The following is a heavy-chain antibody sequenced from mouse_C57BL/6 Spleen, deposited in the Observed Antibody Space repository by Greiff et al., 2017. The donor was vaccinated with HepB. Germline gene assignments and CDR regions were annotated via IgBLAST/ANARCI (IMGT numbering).Heavy chain of an antibody. J-gene: IGHJ4*01. CDR1: GFTFSDYY. CDR2: ISNGGGST. D-gene: IGHD1-1*02. Sequence: EVHLVESGGGLVQPGGSLKLSCAASGFTFSDYYMYWVRQTPEKRLEWVAYISNGGGSTYYPDTVKGRFTISRDNAKNTLYLQMSRLKSEDTAMYYCARQLRYGGYAMDYWGQGTSVTVSS. V-gene: IGHV5-12*01. CDR3: ARQLRYGGYAMDY.